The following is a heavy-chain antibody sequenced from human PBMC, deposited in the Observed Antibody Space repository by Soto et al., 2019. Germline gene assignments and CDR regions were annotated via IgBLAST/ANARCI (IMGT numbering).Heavy chain of an antibody. CDR2: INGDGSAT. D-gene: IGHD1-26*01. CDR1: GFTFSIYW. J-gene: IGHJ4*02. CDR3: ARREATDGALDF. Sequence: PGGSLRLSCAASGFTFSIYWMHWVRQAPGKGLVWVSRINGDGSATNYADSVKGRFTISRDNAKNTLHLQMNSLRAEDTALYYCARREATDGALDFWGQGTLVTVSS. V-gene: IGHV3-74*01.